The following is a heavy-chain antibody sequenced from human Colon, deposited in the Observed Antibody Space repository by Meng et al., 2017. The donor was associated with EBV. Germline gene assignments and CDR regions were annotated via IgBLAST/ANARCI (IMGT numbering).Heavy chain of an antibody. CDR3: ARAPRRERYGDYVNIWFDS. CDR1: RGSIRCCNW. CDR2: IYDDGTT. J-gene: IGHJ5*01. Sequence: QVSRQEDGAGLGTASWTLSLTCCVARGSIRCCNWRSCVRPSPGKGLEWIGEIYDDGTTNYNPSLKSRVTILVDKFNNQFSLKLNSVTAEDTAVYYCARAPRRERYGDYVNIWFDSWGQGTLVTVSS. D-gene: IGHD4-17*01. V-gene: IGHV4-4*02.